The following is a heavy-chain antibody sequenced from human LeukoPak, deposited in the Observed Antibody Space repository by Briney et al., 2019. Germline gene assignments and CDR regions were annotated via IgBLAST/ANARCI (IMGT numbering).Heavy chain of an antibody. CDR3: AKDTAYHYGGIDY. V-gene: IGHV3-15*01. CDR2: IKSKTDGGTT. Sequence: GGSLRLSCAASGFTFSNAWMSWVRQAPGKGLEWVGRIKSKTDGGTTDYAAPVKGRFTISRDDSKNTLYLQMNSLKTEDTAVYYCAKDTAYHYGGIDYWGQGTLVTVSS. CDR1: GFTFSNAW. D-gene: IGHD4-23*01. J-gene: IGHJ4*02.